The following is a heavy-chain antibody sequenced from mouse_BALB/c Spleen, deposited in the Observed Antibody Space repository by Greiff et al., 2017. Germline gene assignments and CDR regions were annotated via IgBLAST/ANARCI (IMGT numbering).Heavy chain of an antibody. Sequence: EVKLQESGAELVKPGASVKLFCTASGFNIKDTYMHWVKQRPEQGLEWIGRIDPANGNTKYDPKFQGKATITADTSSNTAYLQLSSLTSEDTAVYYCARRAISATPYAMDYWGQGTSVTVSS. D-gene: IGHD1-2*01. CDR3: ARRAISATPYAMDY. J-gene: IGHJ4*01. CDR1: GFNIKDTY. V-gene: IGHV14-3*02. CDR2: IDPANGNT.